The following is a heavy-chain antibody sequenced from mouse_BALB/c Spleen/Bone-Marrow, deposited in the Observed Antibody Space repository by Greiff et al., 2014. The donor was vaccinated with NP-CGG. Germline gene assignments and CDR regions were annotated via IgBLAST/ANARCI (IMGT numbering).Heavy chain of an antibody. J-gene: IGHJ3*01. CDR2: IDPSDSET. D-gene: IGHD2-1*01. Sequence: VQLQQSGPQLVRPGASVKISCKASGYSFTSYWMHWVKQRPGQGLEWIGMIDPSDSETRLNQKFKDKATLTVDKSSSTAYMQXXXXXSEDSAVYYCASPSDGNPFAYWGQGTLVTVSA. CDR1: GYSFTSYW. CDR3: ASPSDGNPFAY. V-gene: IGHV1S74*01.